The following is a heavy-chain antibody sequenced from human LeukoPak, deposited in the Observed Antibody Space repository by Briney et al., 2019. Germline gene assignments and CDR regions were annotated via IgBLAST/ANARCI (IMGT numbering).Heavy chain of an antibody. D-gene: IGHD3-10*01. J-gene: IGHJ6*02. CDR2: IVVGSGNT. CDR1: GFTFTSSA. CDR3: AAFGSSAVADYYYGMDV. V-gene: IGHV1-58*01. Sequence: SVKVSCKASGFTFTSSAVQWVRQARGQRLEWIGWIVVGSGNTNYAQKFQERVTITRDMSTSTAYMELSSLRPEDTAVYYCAAFGSSAVADYYYGMDVWGQGTTVTVSS.